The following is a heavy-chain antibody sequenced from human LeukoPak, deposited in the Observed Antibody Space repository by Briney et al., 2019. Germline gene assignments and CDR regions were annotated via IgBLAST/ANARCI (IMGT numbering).Heavy chain of an antibody. V-gene: IGHV3-23*01. CDR1: GFTFSSYA. CDR3: AKDTSIGKYCTNGVCSPFDY. J-gene: IGHJ4*02. CDR2: ISDSGDYT. Sequence: PGGSLRLSCAGSGFTFSSYAMCWVRQAPGQGLEWVSVISDSGDYTSYADSVRGRFTISRDNSRNTLYLQMISLRPEDTAVYYCAKDTSIGKYCTNGVCSPFDYWGQGTLVTVSS. D-gene: IGHD2-8*01.